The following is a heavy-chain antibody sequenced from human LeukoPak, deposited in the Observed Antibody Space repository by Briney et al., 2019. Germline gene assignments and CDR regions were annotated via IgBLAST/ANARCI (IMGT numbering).Heavy chain of an antibody. J-gene: IGHJ4*02. CDR3: AGTYDSSGHYSGG. V-gene: IGHV3-66*01. CDR2: IYSGGST. Sequence: GGSLRLSCAASGFTVSSNYMSWVRQAPGKGLEWVSVIYSGGSTYYADSVKGRFTISRDNSKNTLYLQMNSLRAEDTAVYYCAGTYDSSGHYSGGWGQGTLVTVSS. D-gene: IGHD3-22*01. CDR1: GFTVSSNY.